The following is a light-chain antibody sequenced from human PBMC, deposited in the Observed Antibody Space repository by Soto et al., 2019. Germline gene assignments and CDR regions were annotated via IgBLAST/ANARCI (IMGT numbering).Light chain of an antibody. CDR3: ISYAGSNLLYV. Sequence: SVLPQPPSASGSPGESVTISCTGTSSDVGGYNYVSWYQQHPGKAPKLMIYEVSKRPSGVPDRFSGSKSGNTASLTVSGLQAEDEADYYCISYAGSNLLYVFGTGTKVTVL. J-gene: IGLJ1*01. CDR1: SSDVGGYNY. V-gene: IGLV2-8*01. CDR2: EVS.